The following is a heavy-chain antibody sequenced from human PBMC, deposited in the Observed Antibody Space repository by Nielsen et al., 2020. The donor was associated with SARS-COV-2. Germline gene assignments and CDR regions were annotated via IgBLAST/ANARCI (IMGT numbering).Heavy chain of an antibody. J-gene: IGHJ6*04. CDR2: INPNSGGT. D-gene: IGHD5-18*01. CDR3: ARVRAGIQLWTMQEMDV. Sequence: ASVKVSCKASGYTFTGYYMHWVRQAPGQGLEWMGRINPNSGGTNYAQKFQGRVTMTRDTSISTAYMELSRLRSDDTAVYYCARVRAGIQLWTMQEMDVWGKGTTVTVSS. CDR1: GYTFTGYY. V-gene: IGHV1-2*06.